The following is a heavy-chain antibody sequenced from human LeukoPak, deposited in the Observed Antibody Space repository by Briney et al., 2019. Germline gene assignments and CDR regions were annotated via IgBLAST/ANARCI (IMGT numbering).Heavy chain of an antibody. V-gene: IGHV3-23*01. CDR2: ISGSGGST. J-gene: IGHJ4*02. CDR1: GFTLNKHA. Sequence: GGSLRLSCAASGFTLNKHAMSWVRQAPGEGLEWVSAISGSGGSTYYADSVKGRFTISRDNSKNTLYLQMNSLRAEDTAVYYCAKGYGSGSLWGQGTLVTVSS. CDR3: AKGYGSGSL. D-gene: IGHD3-10*01.